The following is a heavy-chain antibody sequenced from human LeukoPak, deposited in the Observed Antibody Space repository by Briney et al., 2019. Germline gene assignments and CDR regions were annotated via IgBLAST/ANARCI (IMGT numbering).Heavy chain of an antibody. J-gene: IGHJ3*02. V-gene: IGHV1-69*05. CDR3: ARNGVGRGWELRYAFDI. D-gene: IGHD1-26*01. CDR1: GGTFSSYA. Sequence: ASVKVSCKASGGTFSSYAMSWVRQAPGQGLEWMGGIIPIFGTANYAQKFQGRVTITTDESTSTAYMELSSLRSEDTAVYYCARNGVGRGWELRYAFDIWGQGTMVTVSS. CDR2: IIPIFGTA.